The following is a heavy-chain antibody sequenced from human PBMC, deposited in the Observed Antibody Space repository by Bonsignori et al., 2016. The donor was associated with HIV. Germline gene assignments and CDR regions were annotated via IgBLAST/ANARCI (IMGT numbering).Heavy chain of an antibody. CDR1: GYTFTTYG. V-gene: IGHV1-18*01. D-gene: IGHD3-22*01. Sequence: ASVKVSCKASGYTFTTYGISWVRQAPGQGLEWMGWISTYYGNTKYAQKLQGRVTMTTDTSTSTAYMELRSLRSDDTAVYYCARPNYFDSSGLSEGFDYWGQGTLVTVSS. CDR3: ARPNYFDSSGLSEGFDY. CDR2: ISTYYGNT. J-gene: IGHJ4*02.